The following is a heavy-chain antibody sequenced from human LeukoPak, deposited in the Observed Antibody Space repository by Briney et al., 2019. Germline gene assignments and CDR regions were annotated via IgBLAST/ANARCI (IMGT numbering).Heavy chain of an antibody. J-gene: IGHJ4*02. CDR2: FYDSGST. Sequence: SETLSLTCTVSGGSISSSTYYRGWIRQPPGKGLEWIGSFYDSGSTYYNPSPKRRVTISVDTSKNQFSLKLTSVTAGDTAVYYCARGKYGGGWREHFDYWGQGTLVTVSS. CDR3: ARGKYGGGWREHFDY. V-gene: IGHV4-39*01. CDR1: GGSISSSTYY. D-gene: IGHD6-19*01.